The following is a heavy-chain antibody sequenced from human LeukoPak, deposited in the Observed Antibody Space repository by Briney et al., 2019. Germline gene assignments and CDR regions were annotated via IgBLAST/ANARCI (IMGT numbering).Heavy chain of an antibody. D-gene: IGHD6-6*01. Sequence: ASVKVSCKASGYTFTSYYMHWVRQAPGQGLEWMGIINPSGGSTDYAQKFQGRVSMTRDTSTSTVYMELSSLRSEDTAVYYCARDPARPNYFDYWGQGTLVTVSS. V-gene: IGHV1-46*01. CDR2: INPSGGST. CDR1: GYTFTSYY. CDR3: ARDPARPNYFDY. J-gene: IGHJ4*02.